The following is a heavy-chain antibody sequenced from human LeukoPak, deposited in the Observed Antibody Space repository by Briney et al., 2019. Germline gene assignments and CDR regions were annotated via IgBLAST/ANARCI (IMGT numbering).Heavy chain of an antibody. Sequence: SQTLSLTCTVSGGSISSGGYYWSWIRQHPGKGLEWIGYIYYSGSTYYNPSLKSRVTISVDTSKNQFSLKLSSVTAADTAVYYCARALLGYCSGGSCYSPYFDYWGQGTLVTVSS. V-gene: IGHV4-31*03. CDR2: IYYSGST. J-gene: IGHJ4*02. CDR1: GGSISSGGYY. CDR3: ARALLGYCSGGSCYSPYFDY. D-gene: IGHD2-15*01.